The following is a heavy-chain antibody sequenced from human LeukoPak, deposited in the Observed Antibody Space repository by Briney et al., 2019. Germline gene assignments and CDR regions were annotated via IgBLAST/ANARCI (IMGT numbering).Heavy chain of an antibody. J-gene: IGHJ4*02. CDR3: ARSPWAAGLDY. CDR2: IYYSGST. CDR1: GASISGRSYY. V-gene: IGHV4-30-4*08. Sequence: SETLSLTCTVSGASISGRSYYWGRIRQPPGKGLEWIGYIYYSGSTYYNPSLKSRVTISVDRSKNQFSLKLSSVTAADTAVYYCARSPWAAGLDYWGQGTLVTVSS. D-gene: IGHD6-13*01.